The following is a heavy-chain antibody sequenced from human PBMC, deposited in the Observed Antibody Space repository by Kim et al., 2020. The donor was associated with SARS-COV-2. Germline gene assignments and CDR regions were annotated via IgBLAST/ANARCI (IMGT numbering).Heavy chain of an antibody. CDR2: ISWNSGSI. D-gene: IGHD5-12*01. J-gene: IGHJ4*02. V-gene: IGHV3-9*01. Sequence: GGSLRLSCAASGFTFDDYAMHWVRQAPGKGLEWVSGISWNSGSIGYADSVKGRFTISRDNAKNSLYLQMNSLRAEDTALYYCAKEGYSGYTRWGQGTLVT. CDR3: AKEGYSGYTR. CDR1: GFTFDDYA.